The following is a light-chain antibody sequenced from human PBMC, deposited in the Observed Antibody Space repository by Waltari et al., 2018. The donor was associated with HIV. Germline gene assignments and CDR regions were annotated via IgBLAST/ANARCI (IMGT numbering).Light chain of an antibody. CDR2: LGS. CDR3: MQALQIPPT. CDR1: QSLLHNNGYNY. J-gene: IGKJ4*01. Sequence: DIVMTQSPLSLPVTPGEPASISCRSSQSLLHNNGYNYLDWYLQKLGQSPQLLIYLGSNRASGVPDRFSGSGSGTDFTLKISRVEAEDVGVYYCMQALQIPPTFGGGTKVEIK. V-gene: IGKV2-28*01.